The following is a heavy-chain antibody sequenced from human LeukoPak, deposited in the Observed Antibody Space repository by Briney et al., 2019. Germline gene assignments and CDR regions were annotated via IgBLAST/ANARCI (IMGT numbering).Heavy chain of an antibody. J-gene: IGHJ4*02. D-gene: IGHD2-15*01. CDR2: ISYDGSNK. CDR1: GFTFSSYG. CDR3: AKDLGYCSGGSCCSWIDY. Sequence: PGRSLRLSCAASGFTFSSYGMHWVRQAPGKGLEWVAVISYDGSNKYYADSVKGRFTISRDNSKNTLYLQMNSLRAEDTAVYYCAKDLGYCSGGSCCSWIDYWGQGTLVTVSS. V-gene: IGHV3-30*18.